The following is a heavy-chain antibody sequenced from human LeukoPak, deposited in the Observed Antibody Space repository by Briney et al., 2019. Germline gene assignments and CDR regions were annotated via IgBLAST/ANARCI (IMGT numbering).Heavy chain of an antibody. CDR2: IYSGGST. CDR3: ARDARELLESQDYFGY. V-gene: IGHV3-53*01. J-gene: IGHJ4*02. Sequence: GGSLRLSCAASGFTVSSNYMSWVRQAPGKGLEWVSLIYSGGSTYYADSVKGRFTIPRDNFKNTLYLQMNSLRAEDTAVYYCARDARELLESQDYFGYWGQGTLVTVSS. CDR1: GFTVSSNY. D-gene: IGHD1-26*01.